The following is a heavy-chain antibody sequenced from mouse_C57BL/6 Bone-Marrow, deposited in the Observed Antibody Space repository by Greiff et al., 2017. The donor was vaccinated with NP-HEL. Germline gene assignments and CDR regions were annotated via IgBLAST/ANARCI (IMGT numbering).Heavy chain of an antibody. D-gene: IGHD2-4*01. CDR2: INPYNGGP. J-gene: IGHJ2*01. CDR1: GYTFTDYY. CDR3: ARNYDYEGDY. Sequence: DVQLQESGPVLVKPGASVKMSCKASGYTFTDYYMNWVKQSHGKSLEWIGVINPYNGGPSYNQKFKGKATLTVDKSSSTAYMELNSLTSEDSAVYYCARNYDYEGDYWGQGTTLTVSS. V-gene: IGHV1-19*01.